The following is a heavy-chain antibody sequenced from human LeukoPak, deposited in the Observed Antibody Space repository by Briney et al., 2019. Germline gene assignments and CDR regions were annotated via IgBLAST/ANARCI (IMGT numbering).Heavy chain of an antibody. V-gene: IGHV4-4*07. CDR2: IYTSWST. J-gene: IGHJ3*02. CDR3: ARVVEATKAFDI. D-gene: IGHD1-26*01. CDR1: GGSISSYY. Sequence: SETLSLTCTVSGGSISSYYWSWIRQPAGKGLEWIGRIYTSWSTNYNPSLKSRVTMSVDASKNQFSLKLSSVTAADTAVYYCARVVEATKAFDIWGQGTMVTVSS.